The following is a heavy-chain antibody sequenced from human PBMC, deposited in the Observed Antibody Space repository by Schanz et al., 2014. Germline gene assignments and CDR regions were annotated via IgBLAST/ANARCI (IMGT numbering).Heavy chain of an antibody. CDR3: ARGGADSAMAHEY. CDR1: GFSFSAYG. D-gene: IGHD5-18*01. CDR2: LNFDETYT. V-gene: IGHV3-74*02. J-gene: IGHJ4*02. Sequence: VQLLESGGGVVQPGGSLRLSCVASGFSFSAYGIHWVRQAPGKGLEWVSRLNFDETYTSYADSVKGRFTISRDNAKNTVYLQMTSLRVEDTAVYYCARGGADSAMAHEYWGRGTLVTVSS.